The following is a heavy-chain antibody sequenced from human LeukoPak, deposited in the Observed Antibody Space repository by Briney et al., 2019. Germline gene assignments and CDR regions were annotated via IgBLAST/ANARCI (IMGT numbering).Heavy chain of an antibody. Sequence: GGSLRLSCTASGFSFSTYWMSWVRQAPGKGLEWVAHIKHDGAEKYYVDSVKGRFTISRDNAKNSLYLQMNSLRAEDTAVYYRARRNIGGSYYNWFDPWGQGTLVTVSS. CDR2: IKHDGAEK. CDR1: GFSFSTYW. CDR3: ARRNIGGSYYNWFDP. J-gene: IGHJ5*02. V-gene: IGHV3-7*03. D-gene: IGHD1-26*01.